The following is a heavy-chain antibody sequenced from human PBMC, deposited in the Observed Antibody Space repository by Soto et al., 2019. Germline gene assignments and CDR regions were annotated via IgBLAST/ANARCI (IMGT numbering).Heavy chain of an antibody. D-gene: IGHD6-6*01. V-gene: IGHV1-69*13. CDR3: ARERSSIAARGVFDY. CDR2: IIPIFGTA. CDR1: GGTFSSYA. J-gene: IGHJ4*02. Sequence: SVKVSCKASGGTFSSYASSWVRQAPGQGLEWMGGIIPIFGTANYAQKFQGRVTITADESTSTAYMELSSLRSEDTAVYYCARERSSIAARGVFDYWGQGTLVTVSS.